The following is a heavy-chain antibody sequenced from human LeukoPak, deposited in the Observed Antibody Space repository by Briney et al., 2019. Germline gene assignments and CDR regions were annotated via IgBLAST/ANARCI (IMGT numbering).Heavy chain of an antibody. D-gene: IGHD5-24*01. CDR1: GGTFSSYA. Sequence: GASVKVSCKASGGTFSSYAISWVRQAPGQGLEWMGGIIPIFGTANYAQKFQGRVTITTDESTSTAYMELSSLRSEDTAVYYCARAKGVETATILFDYWGQGTLVTVSS. CDR2: IIPIFGTA. J-gene: IGHJ4*02. V-gene: IGHV1-69*05. CDR3: ARAKGVETATILFDY.